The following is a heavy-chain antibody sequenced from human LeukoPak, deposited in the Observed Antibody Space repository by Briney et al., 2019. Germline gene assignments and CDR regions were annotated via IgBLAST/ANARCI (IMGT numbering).Heavy chain of an antibody. CDR1: GDSITAYY. D-gene: IGHD1-1*01. CDR2: IHYTGKN. Sequence: SETLSLTCTVSGDSITAYYWNWVRQPPGKGLEWIGHIHYTGKNFYNPSLKSRITMSVDTSKSQFSLKLSSVTAADTAVYYCAKWHERQLALDSWGQGSLVTVSS. J-gene: IGHJ4*02. V-gene: IGHV4-59*01. CDR3: AKWHERQLALDS.